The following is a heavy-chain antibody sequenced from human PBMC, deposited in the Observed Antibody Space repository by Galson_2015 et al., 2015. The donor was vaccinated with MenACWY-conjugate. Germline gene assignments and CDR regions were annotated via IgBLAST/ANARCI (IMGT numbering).Heavy chain of an antibody. Sequence: SLRLSCATSGFTFSNSWMGWVRQAPGKGLEWVANIKQDGSGKYYVDSVKGRIIISRDNVKNSLFLQMDSLRAEDTALYYCARAKEQWLSKTFDLWGQGTMVTVSS. J-gene: IGHJ3*01. V-gene: IGHV3-7*01. CDR1: GFTFSNSW. CDR3: ARAKEQWLSKTFDL. CDR2: IKQDGSGK. D-gene: IGHD6-19*01.